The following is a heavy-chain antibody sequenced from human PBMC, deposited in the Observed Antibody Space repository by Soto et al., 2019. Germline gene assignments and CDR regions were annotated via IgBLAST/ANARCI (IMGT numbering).Heavy chain of an antibody. V-gene: IGHV3-48*02. D-gene: IGHD3-3*01. CDR2: ISSSSSTI. Sequence: GGSLRLSCAASGFTFSSYSMNWVRQAPGKGLEWVSYISSSSSTIYYADSVKGRFTISRDNAKNSLYLQMNSLRDEDTAVYYCARDLLQRFRSNGLDYWGQGTLVTVSS. CDR1: GFTFSSYS. J-gene: IGHJ4*02. CDR3: ARDLLQRFRSNGLDY.